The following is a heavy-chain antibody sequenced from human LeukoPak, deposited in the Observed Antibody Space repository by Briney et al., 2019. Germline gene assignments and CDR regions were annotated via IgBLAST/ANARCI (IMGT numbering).Heavy chain of an antibody. CDR2: MKSNNGHT. J-gene: IGHJ6*02. V-gene: IGHV1-8*01. D-gene: IGHD6-6*01. CDR3: ARHRIIAARPPYYYYGMDV. Sequence: ASVKVSCKASGYTFTSFDFNWERQATGQGLEWMGWMKSNNGHTGYAQKFQGRVTMTRDTSISTAYMELSSLRSEDTAVYYCARHRIIAARPPYYYYGMDVWGQGTTVTVSS. CDR1: GYTFTSFD.